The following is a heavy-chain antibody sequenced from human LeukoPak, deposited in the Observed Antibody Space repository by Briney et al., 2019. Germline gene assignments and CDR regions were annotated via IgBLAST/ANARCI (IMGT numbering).Heavy chain of an antibody. V-gene: IGHV4-59*01. D-gene: IGHD3-3*01. CDR2: IYYSGST. CDR3: AREDYDFWSGYSI. CDR1: GGSISSYY. J-gene: IGHJ4*02. Sequence: SETLSLTCTVSGGSISSYYWSWIRQPPGKGLEWIGYIYYSGSTNYNPSLKSRVTILVDTSKNQFSLKLSSVTAADTAVYYCAREDYDFWSGYSIWGQGTLVTVSS.